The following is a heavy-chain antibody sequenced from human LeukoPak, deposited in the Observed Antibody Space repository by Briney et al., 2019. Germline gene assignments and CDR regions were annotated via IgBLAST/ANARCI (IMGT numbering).Heavy chain of an antibody. CDR3: ATLRSGYYPDY. V-gene: IGHV4-4*09. J-gene: IGHJ4*02. Sequence: SETLSLTCTVSGGSISSYYWSWIRQPPGKGLEWIGYIHTTGSTNYNPSLKSRVTISVDTSKNQFSLRLSSVTAADTAVYYCATLRSGYYPDYWGQGTLVTVSS. D-gene: IGHD3-3*01. CDR1: GGSISSYY. CDR2: IHTTGST.